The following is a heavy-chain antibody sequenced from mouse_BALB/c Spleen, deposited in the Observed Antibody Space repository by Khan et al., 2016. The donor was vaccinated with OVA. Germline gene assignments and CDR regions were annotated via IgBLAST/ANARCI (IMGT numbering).Heavy chain of an antibody. D-gene: IGHD1-1*02. V-gene: IGHV9-3-1*01. CDR1: GYTFTNYG. CDR2: INTYTGEP. CDR3: ARNGSYWYFDV. J-gene: IGHJ1*01. Sequence: QIQLVQSGPELKKPGETVKISCKASGYTFTNYGMNWVKQAPGKGLKWMGWINTYTGEPTYADDFKGRFAFYLETSASTAYLQINNLKNEDTATYFCARNGSYWYFDVWGAGTTVTVSS.